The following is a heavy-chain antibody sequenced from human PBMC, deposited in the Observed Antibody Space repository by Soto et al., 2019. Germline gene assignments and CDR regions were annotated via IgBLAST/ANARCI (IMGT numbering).Heavy chain of an antibody. V-gene: IGHV4-59*01. D-gene: IGHD2-15*01. Sequence: KPSETLSLTCTVSGGSISSYYWSWIRQPPGKGLEWIGYIYYSGSTNYNPSLKSRVTISVDTSKNQFSLKLSSVTAADTAVYYCARGHCSGGSCYFDYWGQRTLDTVSS. J-gene: IGHJ4*02. CDR1: GGSISSYY. CDR3: ARGHCSGGSCYFDY. CDR2: IYYSGST.